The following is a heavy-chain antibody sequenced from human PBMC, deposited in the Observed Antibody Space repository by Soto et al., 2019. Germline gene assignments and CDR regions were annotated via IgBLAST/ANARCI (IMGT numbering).Heavy chain of an antibody. CDR3: ASVDYGGNSAEYFQH. D-gene: IGHD4-17*01. Sequence: QEQLQESGPGLVKPSQTLSLTCTVSGGSISSGGYYWSWIRQHPGKGLEWIGYIYYSGRTYYNPSLQSRVVISVDTSKNQFSLKLSSVTAADTAVYYCASVDYGGNSAEYFQHWGQGTLVTVSS. CDR2: IYYSGRT. V-gene: IGHV4-31*03. CDR1: GGSISSGGYY. J-gene: IGHJ1*01.